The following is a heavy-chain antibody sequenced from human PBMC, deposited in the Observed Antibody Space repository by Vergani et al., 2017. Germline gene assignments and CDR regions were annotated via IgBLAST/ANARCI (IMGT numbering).Heavy chain of an antibody. Sequence: VQLVESGGGLVQPGGSLRLSCAASGFTFSSYAMSWVRQAPGKGLEWVSAISGSGGSTYYADSVKGRFTISRDNSKNTLYLQMNSLRAEDTAVYYCAKGRYSSSWYGDYFDYWGQGTLVTVSS. J-gene: IGHJ4*02. CDR1: GFTFSSYA. CDR3: AKGRYSSSWYGDYFDY. CDR2: ISGSGGST. D-gene: IGHD6-13*01. V-gene: IGHV3-23*04.